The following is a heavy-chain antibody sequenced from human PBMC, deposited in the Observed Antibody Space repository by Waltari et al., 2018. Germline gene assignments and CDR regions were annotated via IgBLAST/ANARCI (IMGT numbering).Heavy chain of an antibody. V-gene: IGHV4-39*01. D-gene: IGHD5-12*01. CDR2: VSYIGTT. Sequence: QLQLQQSGPRLVRPSETLSLICRCSRESITSSRPYWSWIRHSPGQGLEWIGTVSYIGTTYISPSLKSRVSVSRDTSKNQVSLILVSVTAADMAVYYCATYIGASVGTAAFDVWGQGTMVTVSS. CDR3: ATYIGASVGTAAFDV. J-gene: IGHJ3*01. CDR1: RESITSSRPY.